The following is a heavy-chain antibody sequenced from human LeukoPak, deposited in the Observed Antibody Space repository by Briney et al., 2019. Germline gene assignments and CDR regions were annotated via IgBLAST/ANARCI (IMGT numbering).Heavy chain of an antibody. V-gene: IGHV1-24*01. CDR3: ASSIPLSPRYCGGDCYDY. D-gene: IGHD2-21*01. CDR2: FDPEDGET. CDR1: GYTLTELS. Sequence: ASVKVSCKVSGYTLTELSMHWVRQAPGKGLEWMGGFDPEDGETIYAQKFQGRVTMTEDTSTDTAYMELSSLRSEDTAVYYCASSIPLSPRYCGGDCYDYWAREPWSPSPQ. J-gene: IGHJ4*02.